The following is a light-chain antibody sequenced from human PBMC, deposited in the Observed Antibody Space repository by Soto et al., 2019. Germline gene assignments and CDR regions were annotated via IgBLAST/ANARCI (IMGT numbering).Light chain of an antibody. CDR3: QQYGSSTWT. CDR1: QSVSSSY. V-gene: IGKV3-20*01. J-gene: IGKJ1*01. Sequence: EIVLTQSPGTLSLSPGERATLSCRASQSVSSSYLAWYQQKPGQAPRLLIYGASSRATGIPDRFSGSGSGTDFNLTISRLEPEDFAVYYCQQYGSSTWTFGQGTKLDIK. CDR2: GAS.